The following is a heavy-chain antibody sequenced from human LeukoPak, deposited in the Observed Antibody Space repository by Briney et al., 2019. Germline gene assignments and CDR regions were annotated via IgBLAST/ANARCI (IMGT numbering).Heavy chain of an antibody. CDR2: INHSGST. CDR3: ARDSSSSWYLGYYYHGMDV. J-gene: IGHJ6*02. V-gene: IGHV4-34*01. CDR1: GGSFSGYY. D-gene: IGHD6-13*01. Sequence: SETLSLTCAVYGGSFSGYYWSWIRQPPGKGLEWIGEINHSGSTNYNPSLKSRVTISVDTSKNQFSLKLSSVTAADTAVYYCARDSSSSWYLGYYYHGMDVWGQGTTVTVSS.